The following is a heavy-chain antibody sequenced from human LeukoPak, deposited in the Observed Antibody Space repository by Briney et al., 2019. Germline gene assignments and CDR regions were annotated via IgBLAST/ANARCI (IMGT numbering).Heavy chain of an antibody. CDR1: GGSISTSSYD. D-gene: IGHD3-22*01. Sequence: SETLSLTCTVSGGSISTSSYDWGWIRQPQGKGLEWIGRIYYSGSTYYNPSRKSRFTISVETAKNEFSLKLSSVTAADTTVYYCARQTGGYYDSSGYPTPSSFDYWGQGTLVTVSS. CDR3: ARQTGGYYDSSGYPTPSSFDY. V-gene: IGHV4-39*01. CDR2: IYYSGST. J-gene: IGHJ4*02.